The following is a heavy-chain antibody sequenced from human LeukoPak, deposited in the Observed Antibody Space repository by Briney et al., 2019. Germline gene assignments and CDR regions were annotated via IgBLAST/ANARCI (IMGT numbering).Heavy chain of an antibody. CDR2: IYYSGST. CDR1: GGSISSGGYY. CDR3: AREDPDIVVVPAAPGPWFDP. Sequence: SETLSLTCTVSGGSISSGGYYWSWIRQHPGKGLEWIGYIYYSGSTYYNPSLKSRVTISVDTSKNQFSLKLSSVTAADTAVYYCAREDPDIVVVPAAPGPWFDPWGQGTLVTVSS. D-gene: IGHD2-2*01. V-gene: IGHV4-31*03. J-gene: IGHJ5*02.